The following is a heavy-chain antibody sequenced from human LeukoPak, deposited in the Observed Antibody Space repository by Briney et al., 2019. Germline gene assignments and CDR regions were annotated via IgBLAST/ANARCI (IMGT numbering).Heavy chain of an antibody. CDR3: ARDGARGWELDY. CDR2: ISSSGSST. D-gene: IGHD4-23*01. V-gene: IGHV3-48*03. Sequence: GGSLRLSCAASGFTFSSYEINWVRQAPGKGREGVSYISSSGSSTHYGESVKGRLTSSRDNAKNAAYLQMNSLRAEDTAVYYCARDGARGWELDYWGQGILVTVSS. CDR1: GFTFSSYE. J-gene: IGHJ4*02.